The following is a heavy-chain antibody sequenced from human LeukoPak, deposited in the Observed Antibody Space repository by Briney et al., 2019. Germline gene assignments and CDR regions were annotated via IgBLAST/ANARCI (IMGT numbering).Heavy chain of an antibody. Sequence: PGGSLRLSCAASGFTLSSYAMSWVRQAPGKGLEWVSAITGSGGRTYYADSVKGRFTISRDNSKNTLYLQMNSLRAEDTAVYYCVVVTGSWWGQGTLVTVSS. CDR3: VVVTGSW. CDR2: ITGSGGRT. CDR1: GFTLSSYA. D-gene: IGHD2-21*02. V-gene: IGHV3-23*01. J-gene: IGHJ4*02.